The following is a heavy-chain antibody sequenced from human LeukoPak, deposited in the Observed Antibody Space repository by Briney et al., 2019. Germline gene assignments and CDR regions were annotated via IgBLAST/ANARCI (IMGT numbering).Heavy chain of an antibody. CDR2: IHPSGTL. CDR1: GASFSSGDQY. J-gene: IGHJ4*02. Sequence: SETLSLTCTVSGASFSSGDQYWNWIRQSPGKGPEWIGSIHPSGTLYYNPSLESRVTISIDTSENQFSLNLNSVTAADTAVYFCSRGLDSRKLGYWGQGTLVTVSS. CDR3: SRGLDSRKLGY. D-gene: IGHD3-22*01. V-gene: IGHV4-31*03.